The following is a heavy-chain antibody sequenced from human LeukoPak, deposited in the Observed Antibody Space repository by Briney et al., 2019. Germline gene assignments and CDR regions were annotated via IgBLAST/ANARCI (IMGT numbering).Heavy chain of an antibody. V-gene: IGHV4-59*01. CDR2: IYYSGST. J-gene: IGHJ4*02. Sequence: SETLSLTCTVSGGSISSYYWSWIRQPPGKGLEWIGYIYYSGSTNYNPSLTSRVTISVDTSKNQFSLKLSSVTAADTAVYYCARARGSSSWYVDYWGQGTLVTVSS. CDR3: ARARGSSSWYVDY. D-gene: IGHD6-13*01. CDR1: GGSISSYY.